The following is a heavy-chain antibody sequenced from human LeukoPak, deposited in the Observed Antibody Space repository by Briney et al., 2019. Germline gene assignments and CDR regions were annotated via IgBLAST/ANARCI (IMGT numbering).Heavy chain of an antibody. D-gene: IGHD2-2*02. CDR1: GFTFSSYA. Sequence: GGSLRLSCAASGFTFSSYAMHWVRQAPGKGLEWVAVISYDGSNKYYADSVKGRFTISRDNSKNTLYLQMNSLRAEDTAVYYCARPDCSSTSCYTAIPYWGQGTLVTVSS. CDR3: ARPDCSSTSCYTAIPY. J-gene: IGHJ4*02. V-gene: IGHV3-30-3*01. CDR2: ISYDGSNK.